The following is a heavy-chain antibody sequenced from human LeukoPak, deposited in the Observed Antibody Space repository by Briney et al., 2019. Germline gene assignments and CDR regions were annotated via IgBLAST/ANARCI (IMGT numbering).Heavy chain of an antibody. CDR3: ARCDGYCTNGVCYVINAFDI. CDR1: GGSISSYY. J-gene: IGHJ3*02. V-gene: IGHV4-4*07. CDR2: IYTSGST. Sequence: SETLSLTCTVSGGSISSYYWSWIRQPAGKGLEWIGRIYTSGSTNYNPSLKSRVTMSVDTSKNQFSLKLSSVTAADTAVYYCARCDGYCTNGVCYVINAFDIWGQGTMVTVSS. D-gene: IGHD2-8*01.